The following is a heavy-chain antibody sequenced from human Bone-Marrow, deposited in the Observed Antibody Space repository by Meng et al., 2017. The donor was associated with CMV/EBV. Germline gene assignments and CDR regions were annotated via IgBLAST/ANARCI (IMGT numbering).Heavy chain of an antibody. J-gene: IGHJ4*02. CDR1: GGTFSSYA. D-gene: IGHD1-7*01. Sequence: QVQLVQPGAEVNKPWSPVKVSCKAAGGTFSSYAISWVRQAPGQGLEWMGGIIPIFGTANYAQKFQGRVTITADESTSTAYMELSSLRSEDTAVYYCARGVLFGEAGTVLDYWGQGTLVTVSS. CDR2: IIPIFGTA. CDR3: ARGVLFGEAGTVLDY. V-gene: IGHV1-69*12.